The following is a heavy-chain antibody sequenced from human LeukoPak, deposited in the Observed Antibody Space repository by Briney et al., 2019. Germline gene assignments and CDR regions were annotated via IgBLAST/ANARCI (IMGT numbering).Heavy chain of an antibody. CDR3: ARDHIAVAGNAAFDI. J-gene: IGHJ3*02. Sequence: ASVKVSCKASGYRFTSYGITWVRQAPGQGLEWMGWISAYNGNTNYAQKLQGRVTMTTDTSTSTAYMELRSLRSDDTAVYYCARDHIAVAGNAAFDIWGQGTMVTVSS. V-gene: IGHV1-18*01. CDR2: ISAYNGNT. CDR1: GYRFTSYG. D-gene: IGHD6-19*01.